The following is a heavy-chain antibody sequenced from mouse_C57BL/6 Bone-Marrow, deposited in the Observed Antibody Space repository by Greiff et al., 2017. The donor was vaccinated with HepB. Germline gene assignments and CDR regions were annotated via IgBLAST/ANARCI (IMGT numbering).Heavy chain of an antibody. D-gene: IGHD1-1*01. CDR1: GYTFTSYW. Sequence: QVHVKQPGAELVKPGASVKLSCKASGYTFTSYWMHWVKQRPGRGLEWIGRIDPNSGGTKYNEKFKSKATLTVDKPSSTAYMQLSSLTSEDSAVYYCARERFITTIYAMDYWGQGTSVTVSS. CDR3: ARERFITTIYAMDY. J-gene: IGHJ4*01. V-gene: IGHV1-72*01. CDR2: IDPNSGGT.